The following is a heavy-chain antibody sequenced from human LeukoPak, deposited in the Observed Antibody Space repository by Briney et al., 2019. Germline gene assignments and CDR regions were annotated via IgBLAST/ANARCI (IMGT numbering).Heavy chain of an antibody. CDR1: GFTFSSYA. Sequence: GRSLRLSCAASGFTFSSYAMHWVRQAPGKGLEWVAVISYDGSNKYYADSVKGRFTISRDNSKNTLYLQMNSLRAEDTAVYYCARSQGVRGVLTGRGYFDYWGQGTLVTVSS. J-gene: IGHJ4*02. D-gene: IGHD3-10*01. CDR2: ISYDGSNK. V-gene: IGHV3-30*04. CDR3: ARSQGVRGVLTGRGYFDY.